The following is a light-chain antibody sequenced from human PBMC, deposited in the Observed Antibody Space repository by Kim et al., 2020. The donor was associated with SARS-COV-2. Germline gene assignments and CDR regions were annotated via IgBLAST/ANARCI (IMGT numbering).Light chain of an antibody. CDR2: GAS. Sequence: CPGERATLAGRSSQSVSSSYLAVYQQKPGQAPRLLIYGASSRATGIPDRFSGSGSGTDFTLTISRLEPEDFAVYYCQQYGSSPWTFGQGTKVDIK. V-gene: IGKV3-20*01. J-gene: IGKJ1*01. CDR1: QSVSSSY. CDR3: QQYGSSPWT.